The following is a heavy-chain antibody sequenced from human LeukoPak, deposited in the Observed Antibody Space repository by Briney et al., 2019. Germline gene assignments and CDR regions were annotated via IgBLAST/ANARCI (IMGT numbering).Heavy chain of an antibody. CDR3: ARSRDGDYVPYFDY. CDR1: GGSFSGYY. Sequence: PSETLSLTCAVYGGSFSGYYWSWIRQPPGKGLEWIGEINHSGSTNYNPSLKSRVTISVDTSKNQFSLKLSSVTAADTAVYYCARSRDGDYVPYFDYWGQGTLVTVSS. V-gene: IGHV4-34*01. CDR2: INHSGST. D-gene: IGHD4-17*01. J-gene: IGHJ4*02.